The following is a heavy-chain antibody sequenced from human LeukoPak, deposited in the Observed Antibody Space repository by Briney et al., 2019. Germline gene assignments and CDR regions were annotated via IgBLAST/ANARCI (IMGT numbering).Heavy chain of an antibody. J-gene: IGHJ6*02. V-gene: IGHV1-69*13. CDR1: GGTFSSYA. D-gene: IGHD3-3*01. CDR2: TIPIFGTA. Sequence: SVKVSCKASGGTFSSYAISWVRQAPGQGLEWMGGTIPIFGTANYAQKFQGRVTITADESTSTAYMELSSLRSEDTAVYYCARAPIQTPKEWLPLLNYYYYGMDVWGQGTTVTVSS. CDR3: ARAPIQTPKEWLPLLNYYYYGMDV.